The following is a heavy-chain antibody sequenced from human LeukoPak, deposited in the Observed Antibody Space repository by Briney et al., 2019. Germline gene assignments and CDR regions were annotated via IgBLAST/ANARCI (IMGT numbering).Heavy chain of an antibody. J-gene: IGHJ2*01. CDR2: IYYSGST. Sequence: SETLSLTCTVSGGSISSYYWSWIRQPPGKGLEGIGYIYYSGSTNYNPSLKSRVTISVDPSKNQFSLKLSSVTAADTAVYYCARDPGGASSSSPGWYFDLWGRGTLVTVSS. V-gene: IGHV4-59*01. CDR3: ARDPGGASSSSPGWYFDL. D-gene: IGHD6-6*01. CDR1: GGSISSYY.